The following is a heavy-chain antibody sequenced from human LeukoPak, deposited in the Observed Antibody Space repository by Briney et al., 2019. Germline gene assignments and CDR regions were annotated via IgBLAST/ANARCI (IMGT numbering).Heavy chain of an antibody. CDR3: ARGNRAMVRSYFDY. CDR1: GFTFSYSS. J-gene: IGHJ4*02. D-gene: IGHD5-18*01. CDR2: ISSSTGYI. Sequence: GGSLRLSCAASGFTFSYSSINWVRQAPGKGLEWVSSISSSTGYIYYADSVKGRFTISRDNAKNSLYLQMNSMRAEDTAAYYCARGNRAMVRSYFDYWGLGTLVTVSS. V-gene: IGHV3-21*01.